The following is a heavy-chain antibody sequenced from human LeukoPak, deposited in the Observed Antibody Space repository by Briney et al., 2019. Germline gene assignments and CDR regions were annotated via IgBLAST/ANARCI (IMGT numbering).Heavy chain of an antibody. D-gene: IGHD3-9*01. CDR1: GGSISSSNW. Sequence: PSETLSLTCAVSGGSISSSNWWSWVRQPPGKGLEWIGEIYHSGSTNYNPSLKSRVTISVDKSKNQFSLELNSMTAADTALYYCARQRETGQFDYWGQGTLVSVSS. V-gene: IGHV4-4*02. CDR3: ARQRETGQFDY. J-gene: IGHJ4*02. CDR2: IYHSGST.